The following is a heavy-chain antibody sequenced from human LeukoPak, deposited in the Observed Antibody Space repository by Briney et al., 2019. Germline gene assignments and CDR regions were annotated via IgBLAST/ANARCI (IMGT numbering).Heavy chain of an antibody. V-gene: IGHV3-7*01. D-gene: IGHD4-17*01. Sequence: GGSLRLSCAASGFTFRSYWMSWVRQAPGKGLEWVANIKEDGSEKYYVDSVKGRFTISRDNAKNSLYLQMNSLRAEDTAVYYCARDAYGDYYFDYWGQGTLVTVSS. CDR2: IKEDGSEK. CDR1: GFTFRSYW. J-gene: IGHJ4*02. CDR3: ARDAYGDYYFDY.